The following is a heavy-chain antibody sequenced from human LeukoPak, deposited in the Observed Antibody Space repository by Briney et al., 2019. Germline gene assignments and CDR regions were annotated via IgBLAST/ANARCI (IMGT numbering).Heavy chain of an antibody. J-gene: IGHJ4*02. Sequence: SETLSLTCTVSGGSISSYYWSWLRQPPGKGLEWIGEINHSGSTNYNPSLKSRVTISVDTSKNQFSLKLSSVTAADTAVYYCARGDPITGTFFDYWGQGTLVTVSS. CDR2: INHSGST. D-gene: IGHD1-20*01. V-gene: IGHV4-34*01. CDR3: ARGDPITGTFFDY. CDR1: GGSISSYY.